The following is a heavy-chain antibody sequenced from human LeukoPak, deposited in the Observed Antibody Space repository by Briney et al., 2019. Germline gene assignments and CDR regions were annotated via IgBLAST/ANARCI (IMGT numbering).Heavy chain of an antibody. Sequence: PGGSLRLSCVVSGFTFSSYWMSWVRQAPGKGLEWVANIKQDGSKIYYVDSVKGRFTISRDNAKNSLFLQMNSLRGEDTAVYYCARDVQLYSDYCGVDHWGQGTQVTVS. CDR3: ARDVQLYSDYCGVDH. CDR1: GFTFSSYW. J-gene: IGHJ4*02. D-gene: IGHD5-12*01. CDR2: IKQDGSKI. V-gene: IGHV3-7*01.